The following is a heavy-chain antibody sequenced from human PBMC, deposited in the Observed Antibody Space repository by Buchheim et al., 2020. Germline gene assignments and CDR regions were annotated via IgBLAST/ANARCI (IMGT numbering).Heavy chain of an antibody. Sequence: EVQLEESGGGLVLPGGSLRLSCAGSGFTFSNYWMTWVRQAPGMGLEWVANIKQDGSEKIYVDSVKGRFNISRDNAKSSLSLHMSSLKAEDTAVYYCARAGTGITIFGGVNGLDVWGQGAT. CDR3: ARAGTGITIFGGVNGLDV. CDR2: IKQDGSEK. D-gene: IGHD3-3*01. V-gene: IGHV3-7*01. CDR1: GFTFSNYW. J-gene: IGHJ6*02.